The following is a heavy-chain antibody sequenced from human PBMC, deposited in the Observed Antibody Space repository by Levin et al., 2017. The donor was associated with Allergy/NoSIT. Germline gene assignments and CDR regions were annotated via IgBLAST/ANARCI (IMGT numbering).Heavy chain of an antibody. D-gene: IGHD1-26*01. J-gene: IGHJ2*01. CDR3: ARGVGYSGSLTHTGPHWYFDL. CDR1: GYSFTSYW. CDR2: IYPGDSDT. Sequence: GESLKISCKGSGYSFTSYWIGWVRQMPGKGLEWMGIIYPGDSDTRYSPSFQGQVTISADKSISTAYLQWSSLKASDTAMYYCARGVGYSGSLTHTGPHWYFDLWGRGTLVTVSS. V-gene: IGHV5-51*01.